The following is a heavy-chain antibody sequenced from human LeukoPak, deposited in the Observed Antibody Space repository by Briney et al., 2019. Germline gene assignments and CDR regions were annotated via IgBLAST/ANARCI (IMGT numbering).Heavy chain of an antibody. J-gene: IGHJ4*02. CDR1: GFSFNVFG. V-gene: IGHV3-33*01. CDR3: ARNYYGSGTSDYFDY. Sequence: PGGSLRLSCAASGFSFNVFGMHWVRQAPGKGLEWVAVIWADGSEQYYADSVRGRFTFSRDNSKRMMYLQMNSLKVEDTAVYYCARNYYGSGTSDYFDYWGQGTLVTVSS. CDR2: IWADGSEQ. D-gene: IGHD3-10*01.